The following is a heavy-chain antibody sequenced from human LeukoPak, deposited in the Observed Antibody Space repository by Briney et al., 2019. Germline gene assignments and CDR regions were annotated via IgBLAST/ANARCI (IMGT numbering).Heavy chain of an antibody. CDR2: IYYSGST. D-gene: IGHD3-22*01. V-gene: IGHV4-39*07. CDR3: ARGARFYDSSGYPTGY. J-gene: IGHJ4*02. CDR1: GGSISSSSYY. Sequence: PPETLSLTCTVSGGSISSSSYYWGWIRQPPGKGLEWIGSIYYSGSTNYNPSLKSRVTISVDTSKNQFSLKLSSVTAADTAVYYCARGARFYDSSGYPTGYWGQGTLVTVSS.